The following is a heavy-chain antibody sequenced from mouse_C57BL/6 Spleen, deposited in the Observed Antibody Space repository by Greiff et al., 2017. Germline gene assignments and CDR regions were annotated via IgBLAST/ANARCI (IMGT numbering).Heavy chain of an antibody. CDR3: ARTTSPYYFDY. V-gene: IGHV1-64*01. CDR2: IHPNSGST. CDR1: GYTFTSYW. D-gene: IGHD1-1*01. J-gene: IGHJ2*01. Sequence: VQLQQPGAELVKPGASVKLSCKASGYTFTSYWMPWVKPRPGQGLEWIGMIHPNSGSTNYNEKFKSKATLTVDKSSSTAYMQLSSLTSEDSAVYYCARTTSPYYFDYWGQGTTLTVSS.